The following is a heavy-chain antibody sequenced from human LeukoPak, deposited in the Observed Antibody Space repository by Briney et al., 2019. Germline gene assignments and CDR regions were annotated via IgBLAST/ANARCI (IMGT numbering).Heavy chain of an antibody. CDR3: AREGASSSWYKDEFDY. CDR1: GGTFSSYA. CDR2: IIPILGIA. Sequence: ASVKASCKASGGTFSSYAISWVRRAPGKGLEWMGRIIPILGIANYAQKFQGRVTITADKSTSTAYMELSSLRSEDTAVYYCAREGASSSWYKDEFDYWGQGTLVTVSS. J-gene: IGHJ4*02. D-gene: IGHD6-13*01. V-gene: IGHV1-69*04.